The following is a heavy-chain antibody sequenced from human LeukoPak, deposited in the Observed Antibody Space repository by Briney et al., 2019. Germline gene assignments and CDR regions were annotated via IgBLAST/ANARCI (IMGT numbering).Heavy chain of an antibody. CDR1: GDTFSSYA. V-gene: IGHV1-69*05. Sequence: AASVKVSCKASGDTFSSYAISWVRQAPGQGLEWMGGIIPIFGTANYAQKFQGRVTITTDESTSTAYMELSSLRSEDTAVYYCAPYYYDSSGYYQPTNFDYWGQGTLVNVSS. D-gene: IGHD3-22*01. J-gene: IGHJ4*02. CDR3: APYYYDSSGYYQPTNFDY. CDR2: IIPIFGTA.